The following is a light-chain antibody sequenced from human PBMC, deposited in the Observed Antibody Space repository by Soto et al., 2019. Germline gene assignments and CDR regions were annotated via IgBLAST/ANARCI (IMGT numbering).Light chain of an antibody. Sequence: LQMTQSPSTLSASVGDTVTITCRASQSINSGLVWYQQKPGRAPKLLIYKASTLESGVPSRFSGSGSGTEFTLTISILQPDDFATYYCQQYNYLWTFGQGTKVEIK. CDR1: QSINSG. CDR2: KAS. J-gene: IGKJ1*01. CDR3: QQYNYLWT. V-gene: IGKV1-5*03.